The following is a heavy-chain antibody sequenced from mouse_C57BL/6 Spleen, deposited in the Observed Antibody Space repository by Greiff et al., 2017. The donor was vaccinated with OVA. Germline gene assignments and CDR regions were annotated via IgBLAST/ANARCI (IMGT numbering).Heavy chain of an antibody. J-gene: IGHJ2*01. Sequence: EVQLQQSGPELVKPGASVKMSCKASGYTFTDYNMHWVKQSHGKSLEWIGYINPNNGGTSYNQKFKGKATLTVNKSSSTAYMELRSLTSEDSAVDYCARYGDYDGGLDYWGQGTTLTVSS. V-gene: IGHV1-22*01. CDR3: ARYGDYDGGLDY. D-gene: IGHD2-4*01. CDR1: GYTFTDYN. CDR2: INPNNGGT.